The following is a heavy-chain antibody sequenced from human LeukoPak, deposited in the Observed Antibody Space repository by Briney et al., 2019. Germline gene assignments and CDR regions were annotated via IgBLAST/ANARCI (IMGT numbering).Heavy chain of an antibody. CDR3: ARGGYGSGSYYVFDY. D-gene: IGHD3-10*01. V-gene: IGHV4-39*07. CDR1: GGSISSSSYY. CDR2: IYYSGST. J-gene: IGHJ4*02. Sequence: SETLSLTCTVSGGSISSSSYYWGWIRQPPGKGLEWIGSIYYSGSTYYNPSLKSRVTISVDTSKNQFSLKLSSVTAADTAVYYCARGGYGSGSYYVFDYWGQGTLVTVSS.